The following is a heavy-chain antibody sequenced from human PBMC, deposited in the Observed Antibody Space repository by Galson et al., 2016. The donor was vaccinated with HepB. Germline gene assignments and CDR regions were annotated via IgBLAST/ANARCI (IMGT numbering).Heavy chain of an antibody. CDR2: INPGAGSR. Sequence: SVKVSCKASGYTFSDYYIHWVRQAPGQGLEWMGIINPGAGSRSYAQKFQDRVTVTRDTATTTVYMELTGLSSEDTAVYYCARGFNHYDSSPYNYWGPGTLVTVSS. CDR1: GYTFSDYY. CDR3: ARGFNHYDSSPYNY. D-gene: IGHD3-22*01. J-gene: IGHJ4*02. V-gene: IGHV1-46*01.